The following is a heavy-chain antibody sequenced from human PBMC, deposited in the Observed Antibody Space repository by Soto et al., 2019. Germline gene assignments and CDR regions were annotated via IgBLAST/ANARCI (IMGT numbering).Heavy chain of an antibody. J-gene: IGHJ6*01. CDR1: GDTFSSYT. Sequence: QEHLLQSGAEVRKPGSSVKVSCKASGDTFSSYTISWVRQAPGQGLEWMGVIMPVFGTPDYAQKFQGRVTVSADKSTNKAYMELSGLRSEDTAVYFCATVTSLQICGYGTRRYSGMDVWGQGTTVTVPS. CDR3: ATVTSLQICGYGTRRYSGMDV. CDR2: IMPVFGTP. D-gene: IGHD5-18*01. V-gene: IGHV1-69*06.